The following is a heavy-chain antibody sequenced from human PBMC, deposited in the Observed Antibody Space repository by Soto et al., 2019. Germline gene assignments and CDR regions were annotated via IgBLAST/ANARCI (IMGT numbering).Heavy chain of an antibody. CDR3: ARGVWASSGSLDY. J-gene: IGHJ4*02. CDR2: IYYSGST. Sequence: SETLSLTCTVSGGSISSYYWSWIRQPPGKGLEWIGYIYYSGSTNYNPSLKSRVTISVDTSKNQFSLKLSSVTAADTAVYYCARGVWASSGSLDYWGQGTLVTVSS. D-gene: IGHD3-22*01. V-gene: IGHV4-59*01. CDR1: GGSISSYY.